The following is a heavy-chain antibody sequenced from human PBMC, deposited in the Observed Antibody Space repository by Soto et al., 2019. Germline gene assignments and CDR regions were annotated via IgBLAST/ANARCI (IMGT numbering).Heavy chain of an antibody. J-gene: IGHJ6*02. Sequence: QVQLVQSGAEVKKPGSSVKVSCKASEGTFSSYAISWVRQAPGQGLEWMGGIIPIFGTANYAQKFQGRVTITADESTSTAYMELSSLRSEDTAVYYCASPIVSGIYYYYYGMDVWGQGTTVTVSS. CDR2: IIPIFGTA. V-gene: IGHV1-69*01. D-gene: IGHD3-16*02. CDR3: ASPIVSGIYYYYYGMDV. CDR1: EGTFSSYA.